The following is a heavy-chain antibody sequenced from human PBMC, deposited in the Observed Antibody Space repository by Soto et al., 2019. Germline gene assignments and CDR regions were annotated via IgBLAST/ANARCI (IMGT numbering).Heavy chain of an antibody. CDR3: ARGRYDFWSGYYSPLGWFDP. J-gene: IGHJ5*02. D-gene: IGHD3-3*01. V-gene: IGHV4-34*01. CDR1: GGSFSGYY. Sequence: QVQLQQWGAGLLKPSETLSLTCAVYGGSFSGYYWSWIRQPPGKGLEWIGEINHSGSTNYNPSLKSRVTISVDTSKNQFSLKLSSVTAADTAVYYCARGRYDFWSGYYSPLGWFDPWGQGTLVTVSS. CDR2: INHSGST.